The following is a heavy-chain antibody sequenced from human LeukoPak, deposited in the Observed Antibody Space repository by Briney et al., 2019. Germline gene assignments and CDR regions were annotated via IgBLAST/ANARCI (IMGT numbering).Heavy chain of an antibody. CDR1: GYTFTSYG. V-gene: IGHV1-18*01. J-gene: IGHJ3*02. CDR3: ARRGATGNAVVI. Sequence: GASVKVSCKASGYTFTSYGISWVRQAPGQGLEWMGWISAYNGNTNYAQKVQGRVTITKDTSKSTLYLDLSSLRSDDTAVYYCARRGATGNAVVIWGQGTMVTVSS. D-gene: IGHD2-15*01. CDR2: ISAYNGNT.